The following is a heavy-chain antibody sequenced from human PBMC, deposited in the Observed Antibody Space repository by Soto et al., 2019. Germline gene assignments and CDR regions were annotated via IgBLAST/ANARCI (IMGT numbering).Heavy chain of an antibody. J-gene: IGHJ5*02. CDR1: GGSFSGYC. CDR2: INHSGST. D-gene: IGHD6-13*01. V-gene: IGHV4-34*01. Sequence: PSETLSLTCAVYGGSFSGYCWSWIRQPPGKGLEWIGEINHSGSTNYNPSLKSRVTISVDTSKNQFSLKLSSVTAADTAVYYCAREAAAVSNWFDPWGQGTLVTVSS. CDR3: AREAAAVSNWFDP.